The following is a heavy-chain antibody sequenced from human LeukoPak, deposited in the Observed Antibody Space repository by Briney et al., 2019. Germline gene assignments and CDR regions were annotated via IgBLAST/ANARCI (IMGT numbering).Heavy chain of an antibody. CDR1: GYTVTGYY. J-gene: IGHJ4*02. D-gene: IGHD3-9*01. CDR3: ARGSEDILTGYYSY. Sequence: GASVKVSCEASGYTVTGYYMPWVRQAPGQGLEWMGWINPNSGGTNYAQNFQGRVTMTRDTSISTAYMEVSRLRSDDTAVYYCARGSEDILTGYYSYWGQGTLVTVSS. V-gene: IGHV1-2*02. CDR2: INPNSGGT.